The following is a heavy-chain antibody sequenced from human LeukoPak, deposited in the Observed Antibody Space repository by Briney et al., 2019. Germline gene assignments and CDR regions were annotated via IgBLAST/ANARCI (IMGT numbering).Heavy chain of an antibody. CDR3: AKRHNSGSYYY. V-gene: IGHV3-23*01. D-gene: IGHD1-26*01. Sequence: PSGGSLRLSCAASGFTFSSYAMSWVRQAPGKGLEWVSAISGSGGSTYYADSVKGRFTISRDNSKNTLYLQMNSLRAEDTAVYYCAKRHNSGSYYYWGQGALVTVSS. J-gene: IGHJ4*02. CDR2: ISGSGGST. CDR1: GFTFSSYA.